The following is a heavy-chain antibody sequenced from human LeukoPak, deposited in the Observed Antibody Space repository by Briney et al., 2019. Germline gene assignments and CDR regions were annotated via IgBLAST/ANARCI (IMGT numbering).Heavy chain of an antibody. J-gene: IGHJ4*02. Sequence: GESLKISCKGSGYSFTSYWISWVRQMPGKGLEWMGRIDPSDSYTNYSPSFQGHVTISADKSISTAYLQWSSLKASDTAMYHCVRARYDSSGPDYWGQGTLVAVSS. V-gene: IGHV5-10-1*01. D-gene: IGHD3-22*01. CDR1: GYSFTSYW. CDR3: VRARYDSSGPDY. CDR2: IDPSDSYT.